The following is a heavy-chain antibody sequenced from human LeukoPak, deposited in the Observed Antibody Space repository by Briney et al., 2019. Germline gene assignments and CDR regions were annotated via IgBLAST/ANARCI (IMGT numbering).Heavy chain of an antibody. V-gene: IGHV1-24*01. CDR2: FDPEDGET. CDR3: ATPVARNYYFDY. D-gene: IGHD5-12*01. CDR1: GYTLTELS. J-gene: IGHJ4*02. Sequence: GASVKVSCKVSGYTLTELSMHWVRQAPGKGLEWMGGFDPEDGETIYAQKFQGRVTMTEDTSTDTAYMELSSLRSEDTAVYYCATPVARNYYFDYWGQGTLVTVS.